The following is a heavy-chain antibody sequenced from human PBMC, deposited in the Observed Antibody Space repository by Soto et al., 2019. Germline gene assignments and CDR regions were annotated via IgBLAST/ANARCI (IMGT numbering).Heavy chain of an antibody. CDR3: ARASTGWPPEGVDS. D-gene: IGHD4-17*01. Sequence: QVHLVQSGAEVKMPGASVKVSCKASGFTFTSYAFTWVRQAPGQGLEWRGWISAYNGNTNYARNFRGRVTMTTDSTTGTVHMELGSLTSDGPAVYFCARASTGWPPEGVDSWCQGTLVSVSA. J-gene: IGHJ4*02. V-gene: IGHV1-18*01. CDR2: ISAYNGNT. CDR1: GFTFTSYA.